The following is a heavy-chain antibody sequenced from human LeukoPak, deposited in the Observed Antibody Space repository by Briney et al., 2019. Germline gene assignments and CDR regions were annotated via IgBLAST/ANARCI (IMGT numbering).Heavy chain of an antibody. V-gene: IGHV3-7*01. CDR1: GFTFSDFW. Sequence: GGSLRLSCAASGFTFSDFWVEWFRQAPGKGLEWVANINKDGSDKYYMDSVTRRFSISRDNAKNSLSLQMNSLRVDDTAVYYCARNQHWSRDICGQGILVTVSS. J-gene: IGHJ4*02. D-gene: IGHD2-8*02. CDR2: INKDGSDK. CDR3: ARNQHWSRDI.